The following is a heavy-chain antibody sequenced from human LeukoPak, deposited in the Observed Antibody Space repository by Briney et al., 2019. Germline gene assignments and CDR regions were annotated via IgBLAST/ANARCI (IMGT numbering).Heavy chain of an antibody. CDR3: AKTDYYYYYMDV. Sequence: GGSLRLSCAASGFTFSSYGMHWVRQAPGKGLEWVAFIRYDGSNKYYADSAKGRFTISRDNSKNTLYLQMNSLRAEDTAVYYCAKTDYYYYYMDVWGKGTTATISS. CDR1: GFTFSSYG. V-gene: IGHV3-30*02. CDR2: IRYDGSNK. J-gene: IGHJ6*03.